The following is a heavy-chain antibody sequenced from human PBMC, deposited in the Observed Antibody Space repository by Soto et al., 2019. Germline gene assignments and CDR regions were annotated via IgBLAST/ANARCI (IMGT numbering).Heavy chain of an antibody. Sequence: GGSLRLSCAASGFKFSDYWMSWVRQAPGKGLEWVGNIKHDTSEAHYADSVKGRFTITRDNIKNFLFLQMNGLRSDDTASYYCARDGLLFSGPYRPSRFDYWGLGTLVTVFS. CDR3: ARDGLLFSGPYRPSRFDY. J-gene: IGHJ4*02. CDR2: IKHDTSEA. CDR1: GFKFSDYW. D-gene: IGHD3-16*02. V-gene: IGHV3-7*03.